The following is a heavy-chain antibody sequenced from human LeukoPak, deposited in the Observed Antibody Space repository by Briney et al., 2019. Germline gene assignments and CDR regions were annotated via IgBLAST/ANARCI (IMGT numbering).Heavy chain of an antibody. CDR3: AKDLWKADY. V-gene: IGHV3-23*01. CDR2: IGGDAVST. CDR1: GFTFSSYA. Sequence: PGGSLRLSCAASGFTFSSYAMHWVRQAPGKGLEWVSAIGGDAVSTYYADSVKGRFSISRDNSKNTLYLQMNSLRADDTAVYYCAKDLWKADYWGQGTLVTVSS. D-gene: IGHD3-3*01. J-gene: IGHJ4*02.